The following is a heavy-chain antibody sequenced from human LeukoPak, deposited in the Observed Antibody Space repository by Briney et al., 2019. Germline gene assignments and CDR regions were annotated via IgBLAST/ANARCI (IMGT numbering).Heavy chain of an antibody. CDR2: ISSSGSTI. J-gene: IGHJ6*03. Sequence: GGSLRLSCAASGFIFSDYYMSWIRQAPGKGLEWVSYISSSGSTIYYADSVKGRFTISRDYAKNSLYLQVNSLRAEDTAVYYCASAHYYYYMDVWGKGTTVTVSS. CDR3: ASAHYYYYMDV. V-gene: IGHV3-11*01. CDR1: GFIFSDYY.